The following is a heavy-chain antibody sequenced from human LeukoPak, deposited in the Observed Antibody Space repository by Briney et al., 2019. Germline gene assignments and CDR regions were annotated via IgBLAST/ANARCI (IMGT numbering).Heavy chain of an antibody. Sequence: SETLSLTCTVSGGSISSSSYYWGWIRQPPGKGLEWIGSIYYSGSTYYNPSLKSRVTISVDTSKSQFSLKLSSVTAADTAVYYCAREFGELMSGFGYWGQGTLVTVSS. D-gene: IGHD3-10*01. J-gene: IGHJ4*02. V-gene: IGHV4-39*02. CDR2: IYYSGST. CDR3: AREFGELMSGFGY. CDR1: GGSISSSSYY.